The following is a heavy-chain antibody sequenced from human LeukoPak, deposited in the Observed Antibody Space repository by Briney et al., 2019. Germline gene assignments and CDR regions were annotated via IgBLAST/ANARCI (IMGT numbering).Heavy chain of an antibody. D-gene: IGHD5-18*01. V-gene: IGHV3-23*01. CDR3: ATDLAHTSMVLYFDY. CDR2: ISASAYST. Sequence: GGSLRLSCDASGFTFSTYAMSWVRQAPGRGLEWVSTISASAYSTYYADSVQGRFTISRDNSNNTLYLQMNSLRAEDTAVYYCATDLAHTSMVLYFDYWGQGTLVTFSS. CDR1: GFTFSTYA. J-gene: IGHJ4*02.